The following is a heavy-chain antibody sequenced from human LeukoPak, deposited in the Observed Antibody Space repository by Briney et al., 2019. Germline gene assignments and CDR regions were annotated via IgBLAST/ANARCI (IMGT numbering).Heavy chain of an antibody. V-gene: IGHV1-2*02. CDR3: ARDYTIFGVVPEYYFDY. CDR1: GYTFTGYY. J-gene: IGHJ4*02. CDR2: INPNSGGT. D-gene: IGHD3-3*01. Sequence: ASVKVSCKASGYTFTGYYMHWVRQAPGQGFEWMGWINPNSGGTNYAQKFQGRVTMTRDTSISTAYMELSRLRSDDTAVYYCARDYTIFGVVPEYYFDYWGQGTLVTVSS.